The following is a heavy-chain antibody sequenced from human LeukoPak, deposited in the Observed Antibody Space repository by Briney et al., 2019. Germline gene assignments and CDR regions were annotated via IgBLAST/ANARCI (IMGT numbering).Heavy chain of an antibody. J-gene: IGHJ1*01. CDR3: ARVAAGIGFFQH. V-gene: IGHV4-30-2*01. CDR1: GDSISSGGYY. CDR2: IYHSGST. Sequence: PSETLSLTCTVSGDSISSGGYYWSWIRQHPGKGLEWIGYIYHSGSTYYNPSLKSRVTISVDRSKNQFSLKLSSVTAADTAVYYCARVAAGIGFFQHWGQGTLVTVSS. D-gene: IGHD6-13*01.